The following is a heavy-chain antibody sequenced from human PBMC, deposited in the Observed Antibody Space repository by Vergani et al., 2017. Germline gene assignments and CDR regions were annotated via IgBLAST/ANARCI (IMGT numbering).Heavy chain of an antibody. Sequence: QLHLQESGPGLVKPSETLSLTCTVSGGSITSSSYYWGWIRQPPGKGLEWIGNIYHSGGAYYTPSLKGRVTISVDTSKNQFSLKVTSVTAADTAVYFCARQRPGSGWSPGDFDDWGQGILVTVSS. V-gene: IGHV4-39*01. J-gene: IGHJ4*02. CDR3: ARQRPGSGWSPGDFDD. CDR2: IYHSGGA. CDR1: GGSITSSSYY. D-gene: IGHD6-19*01.